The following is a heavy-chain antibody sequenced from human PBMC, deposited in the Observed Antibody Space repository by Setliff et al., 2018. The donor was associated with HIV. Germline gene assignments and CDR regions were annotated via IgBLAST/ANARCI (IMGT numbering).Heavy chain of an antibody. V-gene: IGHV4-59*08. CDR3: IIAYSSGWLAPMGFDS. CDR1: GGSISSYY. D-gene: IGHD6-19*01. Sequence: SETLSLTCTVSGGSISSYYWTWIRQPPGKGLEWIGYIYYSGTTNYNPSLRSRVTISVDTSKNQFSLKLSSVTAADTAVYYCIIAYSSGWLAPMGFDSWGQGTLVTVSS. J-gene: IGHJ4*02. CDR2: IYYSGTT.